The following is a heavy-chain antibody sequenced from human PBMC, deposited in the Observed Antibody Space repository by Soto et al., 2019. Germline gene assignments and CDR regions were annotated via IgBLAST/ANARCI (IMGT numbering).Heavy chain of an antibody. Sequence: EVQLVQSGGGLVQPGGSLSLSCAASGFTFSSSPMSWVRQVPGKGLEWISAIRNDGGSMYYVESVKGRFTISRDNSKNTSSLRMKNLRAEDTAIYYCVRDRYTMSDFWRALSSDWGQGALVIVSS. D-gene: IGHD3-3*01. CDR2: IRNDGGSM. V-gene: IGHV3-23*02. J-gene: IGHJ4*02. CDR1: GFTFSSSP. CDR3: VRDRYTMSDFWRALSSD.